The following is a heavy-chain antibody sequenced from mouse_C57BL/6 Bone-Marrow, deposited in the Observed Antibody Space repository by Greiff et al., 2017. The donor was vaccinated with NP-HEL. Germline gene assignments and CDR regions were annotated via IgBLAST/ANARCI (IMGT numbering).Heavy chain of an antibody. J-gene: IGHJ1*03. D-gene: IGHD1-1*01. CDR3: AGDRSSSWYFDV. CDR1: GFPITSGYY. Sequence: VKVVESGPGLVKPSQSLFLTCSITGFPITSGYYWIWIRQSPGKPLEWMGYITHSGETFYNPSLQSPISITRETSKNQFFLQLNSVTTEDTAMYYCAGDRSSSWYFDVWGTGTTVTVSS. V-gene: IGHV12-3*01. CDR2: ITHSGET.